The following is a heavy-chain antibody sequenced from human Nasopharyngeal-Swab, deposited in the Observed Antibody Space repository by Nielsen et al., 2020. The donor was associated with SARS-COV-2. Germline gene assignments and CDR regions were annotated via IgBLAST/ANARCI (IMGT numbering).Heavy chain of an antibody. D-gene: IGHD4-17*01. CDR3: ARDAPDYGDYAIDY. V-gene: IGHV3-30-3*01. CDR2: ISYDGSNK. Sequence: WIRQPPGKGLEWVAVISYDGSNKYYADSVKGRFTISRDNSKNTLYLQMNSLGAEDTAVYYCARDAPDYGDYAIDYWGQGTLVTVSS. J-gene: IGHJ4*02.